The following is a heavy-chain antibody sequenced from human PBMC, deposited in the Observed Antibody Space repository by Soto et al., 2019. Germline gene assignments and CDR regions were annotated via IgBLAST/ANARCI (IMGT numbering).Heavy chain of an antibody. D-gene: IGHD1-26*01. CDR3: ARGPPYSGRSDYYYYYGMDV. CDR2: IYYSGST. V-gene: IGHV4-59*01. J-gene: IGHJ6*02. CDR1: GGSISSYY. Sequence: PSETLSLTCTVSGGSISSYYWSWIRQPPGKGLEWIGYIYYSGSTNYNPSLKSRVTISVDTSKNQSSLKLSSVTAADTAVYYCARGPPYSGRSDYYYYYGMDVWGQGTTVTVSS.